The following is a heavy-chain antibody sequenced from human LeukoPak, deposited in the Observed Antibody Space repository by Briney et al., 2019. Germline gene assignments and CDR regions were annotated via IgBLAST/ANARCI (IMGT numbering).Heavy chain of an antibody. J-gene: IGHJ4*02. CDR3: ARLYGDFYLDY. V-gene: IGHV2-70*04. CDR2: IDWDDDK. Sequence: SGPALVNPTQTLTLTCTFSGFSLTTSGIRVSWIRQPPGKALEWLAHIDWDDDKFYSTSLKTRLTLSKDTSKNQVVLTMTNMDPVDTATYYCARLYGDFYLDYWGQGTLVTVSS. D-gene: IGHD4-17*01. CDR1: GFSLTTSGIR.